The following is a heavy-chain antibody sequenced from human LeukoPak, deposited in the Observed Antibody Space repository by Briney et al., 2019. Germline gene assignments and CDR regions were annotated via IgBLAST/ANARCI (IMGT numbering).Heavy chain of an antibody. Sequence: SETLSLTCTVSGGSISSYYWSWIRQPPGKGLEWIGYIYYSGSTYYNPSLKSRVTISVDTSKNQFSLKLSSVTAADTAVYYCARGWGDYYGSGSYYYYYYGMDVWGQGTTVTVSS. CDR1: GGSISSYY. CDR2: IYYSGST. J-gene: IGHJ6*02. V-gene: IGHV4-59*01. CDR3: ARGWGDYYGSGSYYYYYYGMDV. D-gene: IGHD3-10*01.